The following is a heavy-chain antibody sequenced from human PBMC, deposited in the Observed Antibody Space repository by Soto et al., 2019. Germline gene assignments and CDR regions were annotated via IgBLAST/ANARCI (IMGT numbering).Heavy chain of an antibody. CDR2: IIPIFGTA. D-gene: IGHD2-15*01. Sequence: QVQLVQSGAEVKKPGSSVKVSCKASGGTFSSYAISWVRQAPGQGLEWMGGIIPIFGTANYAQKSQGRVTITADESTSTAYTELSSLRSEDTAVYYCARESRYCSGGSCYFLPGIDYWGQGTLVTVSS. CDR1: GGTFSSYA. CDR3: ARESRYCSGGSCYFLPGIDY. J-gene: IGHJ4*02. V-gene: IGHV1-69*12.